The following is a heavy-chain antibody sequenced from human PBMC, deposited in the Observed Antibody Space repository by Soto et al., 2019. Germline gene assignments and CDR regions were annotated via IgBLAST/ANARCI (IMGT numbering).Heavy chain of an antibody. D-gene: IGHD2-21*01. CDR3: ARGAYCGGDCNSFFDY. J-gene: IGHJ4*02. CDR2: ITSSSSYI. Sequence: ESGGGLVKPGGSLRLSCAASKFTFSSYNMNWVRQAPGKGLEWVSFITSSSSYIYYADSVKGRFTISRDNAKNSLYLQMNSLRAEDTAVYYCARGAYCGGDCNSFFDYWGQGTLVTVSS. V-gene: IGHV3-21*01. CDR1: KFTFSSYN.